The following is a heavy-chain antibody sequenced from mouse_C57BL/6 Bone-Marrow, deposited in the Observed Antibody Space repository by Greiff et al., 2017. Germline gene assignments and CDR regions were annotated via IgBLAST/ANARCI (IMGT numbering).Heavy chain of an antibody. V-gene: IGHV1-50*01. CDR1: GYTFTSYW. J-gene: IGHJ4*01. D-gene: IGHD1-1*01. Sequence: QVQLQQPGAELVKPGASVKLSCKASGYTFTSYWMQWVKQRPGQGLEWIGEIDPSDSYTNYNQKFKGKATLTADTSSSTAYMQLSSLTSEDSAVYYCARRDPLARYLTMDYWGQGTSVTVSS. CDR3: ARRDPLARYLTMDY. CDR2: IDPSDSYT.